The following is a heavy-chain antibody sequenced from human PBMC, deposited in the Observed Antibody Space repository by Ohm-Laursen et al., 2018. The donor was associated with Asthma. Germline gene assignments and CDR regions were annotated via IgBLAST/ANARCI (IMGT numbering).Heavy chain of an antibody. Sequence: SLRLSCAASGFTFSSYGMHWVRQAPGKGLEWVAVIWYDGSNKYYADSVKGRFTISRDNSKNTLYLQMNSLRAEDTAVYYCAKKLLWFGDRYYFDYWGQGTLVTVSS. V-gene: IGHV3-33*06. D-gene: IGHD3-10*01. J-gene: IGHJ4*02. CDR3: AKKLLWFGDRYYFDY. CDR2: IWYDGSNK. CDR1: GFTFSSYG.